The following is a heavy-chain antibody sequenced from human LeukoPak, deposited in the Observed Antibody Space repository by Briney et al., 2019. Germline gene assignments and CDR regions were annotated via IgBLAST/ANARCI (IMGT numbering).Heavy chain of an antibody. CDR3: ARVGRWFGEPYGMDV. J-gene: IGHJ6*02. CDR1: GYTFTSYG. V-gene: IGHV1-18*01. Sequence: PVASVKVSCKASGYTFTSYGISWVRQAPGQGLEWMGWISAYNGNTNYAQKLQGRVTMTTDTSTSTAYMELRSLRSDDTAVYYCARVGRWFGEPYGMDVWGQGTTVTVSS. CDR2: ISAYNGNT. D-gene: IGHD3-10*01.